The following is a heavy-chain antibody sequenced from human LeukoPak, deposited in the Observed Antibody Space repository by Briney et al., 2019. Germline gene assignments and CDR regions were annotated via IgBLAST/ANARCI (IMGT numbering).Heavy chain of an antibody. CDR3: ARGARTPSGYGSRTAGRANWFDP. CDR2: INHSGST. J-gene: IGHJ5*02. V-gene: IGHV4-34*01. D-gene: IGHD5-12*01. CDR1: GGSISSYY. Sequence: PSETLSLTCTVYGGSISSYYWSWIRQPPGKGLELIGEINHSGSTNYNPSLSSRVTISVDTSKNQFSLKLSSVTAADTAVYYCARGARTPSGYGSRTAGRANWFDPWGQGTLVTVSS.